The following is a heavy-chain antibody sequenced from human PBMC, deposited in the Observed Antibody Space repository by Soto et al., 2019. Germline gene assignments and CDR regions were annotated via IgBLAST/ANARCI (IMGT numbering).Heavy chain of an antibody. CDR2: ISAYNGNT. V-gene: IGHV1-18*01. J-gene: IGHJ4*02. CDR3: ARDLLLDCSGGSCYPGY. CDR1: GYTFTSYG. Sequence: QVQLVQSGAEVKKPGASVKVSCKASGYTFTSYGIRWVRQAPGQGLEWMGWISAYNGNTNYAQKLQGRVTMTTDTSTSTAYMELRSLRSDDTAVYYCARDLLLDCSGGSCYPGYWGQGTLVTVSS. D-gene: IGHD2-15*01.